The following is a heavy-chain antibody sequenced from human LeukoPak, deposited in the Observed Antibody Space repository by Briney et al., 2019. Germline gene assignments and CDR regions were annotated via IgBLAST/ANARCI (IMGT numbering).Heavy chain of an antibody. V-gene: IGHV4-4*07. Sequence: SETLSLTCTVSGDSISGYYWSWIRQPAGKGLEWIGRIYTSGSTNYNPSLKSRVTISVDTSKNQFSLKLSSVTAADTAVYYCARYPGSAEYRHYYYMDVWGKGTTVTVSS. CDR2: IYTSGST. D-gene: IGHD2-15*01. CDR3: ARYPGSAEYRHYYYMDV. J-gene: IGHJ6*03. CDR1: GDSISGYY.